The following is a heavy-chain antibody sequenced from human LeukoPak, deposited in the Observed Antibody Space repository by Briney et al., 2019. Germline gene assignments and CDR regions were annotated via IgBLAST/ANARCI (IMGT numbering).Heavy chain of an antibody. CDR3: ARGVGITIFGVVPHSPSPT. D-gene: IGHD3-3*01. V-gene: IGHV1-69*13. Sequence: SVKVSCKASGGTFSSYAISWVRQAPGQGLEWMGGIIPIFGPANYAQKFQGRVTITADESTSTAYMELSSLRSEDTAVYYCARGVGITIFGVVPHSPSPTWGQGTTVTVSS. CDR1: GGTFSSYA. CDR2: IIPIFGPA. J-gene: IGHJ6*02.